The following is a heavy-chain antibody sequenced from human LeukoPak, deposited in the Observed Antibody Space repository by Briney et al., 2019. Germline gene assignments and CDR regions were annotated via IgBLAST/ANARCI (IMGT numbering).Heavy chain of an antibody. CDR3: ARLYSSSWYEEYYFDY. J-gene: IGHJ4*02. Sequence: SETLSLTCAVYGGSFGGYYWSWIRQPPGKGLEWIGEINHSGSTNYNPSLKSRVTISVDTSKNQFSLKLSSVTAADTAVYYCARLYSSSWYEEYYFDYWGQGTLVTVSS. CDR1: GGSFGGYY. CDR2: INHSGST. V-gene: IGHV4-34*01. D-gene: IGHD6-13*01.